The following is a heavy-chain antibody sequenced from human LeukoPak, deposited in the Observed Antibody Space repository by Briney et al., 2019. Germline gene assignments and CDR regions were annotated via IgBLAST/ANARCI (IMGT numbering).Heavy chain of an antibody. D-gene: IGHD5-18*01. CDR2: ITWDGGST. Sequence: SGGSLRLSCAASGFTFDDYTMLWVRQAPGKGLEWVSLITWDGGSTYYADSVKGRFTISRDNSKNSLYLQMNSLRTEDTALYYCAKELIPSRYTYGYDYWGQGALVTVSS. J-gene: IGHJ4*02. CDR1: GFTFDDYT. CDR3: AKELIPSRYTYGYDY. V-gene: IGHV3-43*01.